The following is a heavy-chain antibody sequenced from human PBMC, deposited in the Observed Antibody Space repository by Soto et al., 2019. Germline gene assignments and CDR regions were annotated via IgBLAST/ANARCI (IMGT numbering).Heavy chain of an antibody. CDR3: ARDRLAEVVIGTRFGFDY. J-gene: IGHJ4*02. V-gene: IGHV3-30-3*01. CDR2: ISYDGSSK. CDR1: GFTFTSHA. D-gene: IGHD2-21*01. Sequence: LRLSCAVSGFTFTSHAIHWVRQAPGKGLEWMALISYDGSSKYYADSVKGRFTISRDNSKNTLYLQMNSLRVEDTALYYCARDRLAEVVIGTRFGFDYWGQGTLVTVSS.